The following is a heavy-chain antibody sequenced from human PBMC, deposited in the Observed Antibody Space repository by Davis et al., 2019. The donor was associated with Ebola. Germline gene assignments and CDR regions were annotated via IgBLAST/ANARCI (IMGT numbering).Heavy chain of an antibody. Sequence: SLKISCAASGFTFDDYAMHWVRQAPGKGLEWVSGLTWNSGRIGYADSVKGRFTISRDNAKKSLYLQMNSLRPEDTALYYCAKASFETGYYYGMDVWGKGTTVTVSS. V-gene: IGHV3-9*01. D-gene: IGHD1-14*01. CDR3: AKASFETGYYYGMDV. J-gene: IGHJ6*04. CDR1: GFTFDDYA. CDR2: LTWNSGRI.